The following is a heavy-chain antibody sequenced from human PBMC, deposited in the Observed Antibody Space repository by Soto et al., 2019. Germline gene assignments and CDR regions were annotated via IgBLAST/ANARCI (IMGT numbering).Heavy chain of an antibody. J-gene: IGHJ6*02. CDR1: GDSISSGNEY. Sequence: TSETLSLTCTVSGDSISSGNEYWSWIRQPPGKGLEWIGYIFSSGTTYYNPSLKSRLTMSLDASQNQFSLKLNSLTDADTAVYFCARVPSPFDYYYAMDVWGQGTTVTVSS. CDR3: ARVPSPFDYYYAMDV. CDR2: IFSSGTT. V-gene: IGHV4-30-4*01. D-gene: IGHD3-16*01.